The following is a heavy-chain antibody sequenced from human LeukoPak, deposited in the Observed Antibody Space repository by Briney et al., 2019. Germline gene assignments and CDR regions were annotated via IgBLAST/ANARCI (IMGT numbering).Heavy chain of an antibody. D-gene: IGHD6-6*01. J-gene: IGHJ6*03. CDR1: GGPISSGSYY. V-gene: IGHV4-61*02. Sequence: SQTLSLTCTVSGGPISSGSYYWSWIRQPAGKGLEWIGRIYTSGSTNYNPSLKSRVTISVDTSKNQFSLKLSSVTAADTAVYYCARGRIAARPYYYYYMDVWGKGTTVTVSS. CDR3: ARGRIAARPYYYYYMDV. CDR2: IYTSGST.